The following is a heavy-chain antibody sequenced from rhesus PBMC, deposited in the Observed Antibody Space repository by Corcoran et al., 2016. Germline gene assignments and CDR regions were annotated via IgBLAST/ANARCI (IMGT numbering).Heavy chain of an antibody. CDR3: ARHDSRNVNSLDV. CDR1: GYTITTFG. J-gene: IGHJ5-2*02. Sequence: QVRLVQSGAEVKQPGPSVPASCTASGYTITTFGINCVRPPPGKRLESMGWTNTDTGNPTYAQCFKERFTVSIDTSIYMAYLQLISITAEDTAVYYCARHDSRNVNSLDVWGRGVLVTVSS. D-gene: IGHD1-14*01. CDR2: TNTDTGNP. V-gene: IGHV7-114*01.